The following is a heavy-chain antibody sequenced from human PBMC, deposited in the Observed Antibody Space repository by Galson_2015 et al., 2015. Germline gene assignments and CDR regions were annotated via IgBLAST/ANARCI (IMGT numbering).Heavy chain of an antibody. J-gene: IGHJ4*02. CDR3: ARVLIDFWSGYPLDY. CDR1: GYTFTSYA. D-gene: IGHD3-3*01. CDR2: INAGNGNT. Sequence: SVKVSCKASGYTFTSYAMHWVRQAPGQRLEWMGWINAGNGNTKYSQKFQGRVTITRGTSASTAYMELSSLRSEDTAVYYCARVLIDFWSGYPLDYWGQGTLVTVSS. V-gene: IGHV1-3*01.